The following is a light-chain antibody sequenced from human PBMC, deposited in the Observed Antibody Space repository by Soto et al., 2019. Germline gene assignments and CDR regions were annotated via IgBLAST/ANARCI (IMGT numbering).Light chain of an antibody. CDR3: QSYDSSLSALYV. CDR1: SSNIGAGYD. CDR2: GNS. V-gene: IGLV1-40*01. Sequence: QSVLTHPPSVSGAPGQRVTSSCTGSSSNIGAGYDVHWYQQLPGTAPKLLIYGNSNRPSGVPDRFSGSKSGTSASLAITGLQAEDGADYYCQSYDSSLSALYVFGTGTKLTV. J-gene: IGLJ1*01.